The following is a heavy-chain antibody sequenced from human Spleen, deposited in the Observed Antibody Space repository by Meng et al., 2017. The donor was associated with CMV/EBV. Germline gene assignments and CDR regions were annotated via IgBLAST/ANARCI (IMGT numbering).Heavy chain of an antibody. CDR3: AREGDYSWFDP. Sequence: CKASGYTFTGYYVHWVRQAPGQGLEWMGRINPNSDDTDYAQKFQGRVTMTRDPSISTAYMELSRLRSDDTAVYYCAREGDYSWFDPWGQGTLVTVSS. CDR1: GYTFTGYY. J-gene: IGHJ5*02. CDR2: INPNSDDT. V-gene: IGHV1-2*06. D-gene: IGHD3-16*01.